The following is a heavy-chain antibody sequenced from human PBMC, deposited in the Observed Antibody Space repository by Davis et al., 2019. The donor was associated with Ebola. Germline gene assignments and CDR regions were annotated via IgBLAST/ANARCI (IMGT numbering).Heavy chain of an antibody. J-gene: IGHJ4*02. Sequence: GESLKISCAASGFSFSTYAVTWVRQAPGKGLEWVSAISGTGGSTYYTESVKGRFTISRDNSKNSLYLQMNSLRDEDTAVYYCAREIAVAGTECDYWGQGTLVTVSS. CDR1: GFSFSTYA. D-gene: IGHD6-19*01. CDR2: ISGTGGST. CDR3: AREIAVAGTECDY. V-gene: IGHV3-23*01.